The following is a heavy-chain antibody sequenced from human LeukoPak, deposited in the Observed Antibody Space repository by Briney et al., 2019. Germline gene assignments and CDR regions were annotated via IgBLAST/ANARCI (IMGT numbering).Heavy chain of an antibody. CDR3: VRGSYGAYDY. J-gene: IGHJ4*02. CDR1: GFNFNTYT. Sequence: GGSLRLSCAASGFNFNTYTINWVRQAPGKGLERVSSISSDSSYIYYADAVHGRFTVSRDNAKYSLYLQMNSLRAEDTAVYYCVRGSYGAYDYWGQGSLVTVSS. D-gene: IGHD4-17*01. CDR2: ISSDSSYI. V-gene: IGHV3-21*01.